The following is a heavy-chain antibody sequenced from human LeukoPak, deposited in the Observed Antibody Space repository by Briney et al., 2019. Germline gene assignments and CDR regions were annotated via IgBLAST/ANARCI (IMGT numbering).Heavy chain of an antibody. CDR2: VSSSGST. Sequence: SGGSLRLSCAASGFTFSTYAMTWVRQAPGKGLEWVSAVSSSGSTYYADSVRGRFTISRDNSKNTLYLQMNSLRAEDTAVYYCAKDRKDIVLMVYAMVFDYWGQGTLVTVSS. CDR3: AKDRKDIVLMVYAMVFDY. D-gene: IGHD2-8*01. V-gene: IGHV3-23*01. CDR1: GFTFSTYA. J-gene: IGHJ4*02.